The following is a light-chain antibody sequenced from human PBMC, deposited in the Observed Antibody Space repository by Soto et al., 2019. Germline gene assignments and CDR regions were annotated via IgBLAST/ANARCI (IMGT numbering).Light chain of an antibody. CDR3: ASWDDSLNGPV. CDR1: SSNIVSYS. J-gene: IGLJ3*02. V-gene: IGLV1-44*01. Sequence: SVLTQPPSASGTPGQRVTMSCSASSSNIVSYSVSWYLHLPGTAPKLLIYSDNQRPSGVPDRFSGSKSGTSASLAISGLQSEDEADYYCASWDDSLNGPVFGGGTKVTVL. CDR2: SDN.